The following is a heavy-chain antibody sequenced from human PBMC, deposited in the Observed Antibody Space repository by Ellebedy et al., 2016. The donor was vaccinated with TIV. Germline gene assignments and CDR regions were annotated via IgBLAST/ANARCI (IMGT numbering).Heavy chain of an antibody. Sequence: GGSLRLSCAASGFTFSNYAMHWVRQGPGKGLEWVAVMSYDGSNEYYADSVKGRFTISRDNSKNTLYLQMNSLRAEDTAVYYCAKDSSDSSSWYARYFQHWGQGTLVTVSS. CDR1: GFTFSNYA. V-gene: IGHV3-30-3*01. CDR3: AKDSSDSSSWYARYFQH. D-gene: IGHD6-13*01. J-gene: IGHJ1*01. CDR2: MSYDGSNE.